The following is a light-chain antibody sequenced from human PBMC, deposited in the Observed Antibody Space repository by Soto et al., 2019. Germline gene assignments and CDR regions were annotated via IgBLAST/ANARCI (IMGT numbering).Light chain of an antibody. CDR3: QQRSNWPPYT. J-gene: IGKJ2*01. CDR2: DAS. CDR1: QSISTS. V-gene: IGKV3-11*01. Sequence: EIVLTQSPPTLSLSPGERATLSCRASQSISTSLAWYQQQPGQAPRLLIYDASNRATGIPARFSGGGSGTDFTLTISSLEPEEFAVYYCQQRSNWPPYTFGQGTKLEIK.